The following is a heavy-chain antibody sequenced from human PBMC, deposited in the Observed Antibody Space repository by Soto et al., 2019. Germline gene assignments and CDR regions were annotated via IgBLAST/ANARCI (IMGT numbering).Heavy chain of an antibody. CDR3: AKDAVSYNGKWDWFDS. V-gene: IGHV3-23*01. CDR1: RFTFSDYA. CDR2: IGGGNTDR. J-gene: IGHJ5*01. D-gene: IGHD1-26*01. Sequence: DVQLLESGGGLVQPGGSLTLSCAASRFTFSDYAMNWVRQAPGKGLEWVSSIGGGNTDRYYADSVKGRFIISRDNSKNTMYLQMNSLRDDDTAVYYCAKDAVSYNGKWDWFDSWGQGTLVTVCS.